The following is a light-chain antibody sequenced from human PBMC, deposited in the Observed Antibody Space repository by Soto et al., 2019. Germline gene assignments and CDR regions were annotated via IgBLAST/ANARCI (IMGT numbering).Light chain of an antibody. J-gene: IGLJ1*01. V-gene: IGLV2-8*01. CDR2: EVT. CDR1: TSDIGPYNY. CDR3: SSFAGTNTFV. Sequence: QSVLTQPPSASGSPGQSVTISCTGATSDIGPYNYVSWYQQRPGKAPKLIIYEVTRRPSGVPDRIFGSKSYTTASLTVSWLEAEDEADYYCSSFAGTNTFVFGTGTKVTV.